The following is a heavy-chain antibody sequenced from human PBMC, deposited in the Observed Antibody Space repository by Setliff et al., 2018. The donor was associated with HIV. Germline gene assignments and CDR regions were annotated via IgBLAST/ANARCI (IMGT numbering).Heavy chain of an antibody. CDR2: IYTSGST. CDR1: GGSMNNYY. CDR3: ARHCNGPYGPFGDLLYFDY. J-gene: IGHJ4*02. V-gene: IGHV4-4*09. D-gene: IGHD2-21*02. Sequence: SETLSLTCTVSGGSMNNYYWSWIRQPPGKGLEWMGYIYTSGSTKYNPSLKSRVTLSLDTSKNQFSLKLSSVNAADTAVYSCARHCNGPYGPFGDLLYFDYWGQGTLVTVSS.